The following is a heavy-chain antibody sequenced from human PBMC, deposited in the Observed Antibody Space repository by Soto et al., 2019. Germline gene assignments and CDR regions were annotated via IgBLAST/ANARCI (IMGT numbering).Heavy chain of an antibody. D-gene: IGHD3-10*01. CDR2: ISSSSSYI. J-gene: IGHJ4*02. Sequence: AVGSLRLSCAASGFTFSSYSMNWVRQAPGKGLEWVSSISSSSSYIYYADSVKGRFTISRDNAKNSLYLQMNSLRAEDTAVYYCARASMVRGVNYFDYWGQGTLVTVSS. CDR3: ARASMVRGVNYFDY. V-gene: IGHV3-21*01. CDR1: GFTFSSYS.